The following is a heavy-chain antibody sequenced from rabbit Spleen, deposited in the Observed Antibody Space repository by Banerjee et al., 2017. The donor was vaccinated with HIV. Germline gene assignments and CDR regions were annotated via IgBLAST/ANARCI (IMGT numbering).Heavy chain of an antibody. V-gene: IGHV1S45*01. CDR2: IYSGSTGTI. J-gene: IGHJ4*01. Sequence: QQQLEESGGGLVKPGASLTLTCTASRFSFSAVHWIYWVRQAPGKGLEWIGTIYSGSTGTIDYASWAKGRFTISKTSSTTVTLQMTSLTAADTATYFCARNFDLWGPGTLVTVS. CDR3: ARNFDL. CDR1: RFSFSAVHW.